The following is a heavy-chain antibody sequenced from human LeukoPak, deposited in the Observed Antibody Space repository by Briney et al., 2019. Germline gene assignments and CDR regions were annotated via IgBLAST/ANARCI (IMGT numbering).Heavy chain of an antibody. J-gene: IGHJ3*02. CDR2: INPKSGVT. CDR3: ARDLGGSNTKDAFDI. D-gene: IGHD5-24*01. V-gene: IGHV1-2*07. CDR1: GYTFTGYY. Sequence: ASVKVSCKASGYTFTGYYIHWVRQAPGQGLEWMGWINPKSGVTRSAHQFQGRVTMTRDTSISTAYMGLSTLKSADTAVFYCARDLGGSNTKDAFDIWGQGTMVTVSS.